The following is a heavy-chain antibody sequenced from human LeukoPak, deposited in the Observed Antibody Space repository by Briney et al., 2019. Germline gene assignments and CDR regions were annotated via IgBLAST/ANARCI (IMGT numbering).Heavy chain of an antibody. CDR3: ARELWFANAPGSWLDP. J-gene: IGHJ5*02. Sequence: SETLSLTCTVSGGSISSYYWSWIRQPPGKGLEWIGYIYYSGRTYYNPSLESRVTISVDTSTNQFSLKLSSVTAADTAVYYCARELWFANAPGSWLDPWGQGTLVTVSS. CDR1: GGSISSYY. D-gene: IGHD2-21*01. V-gene: IGHV4-59*12. CDR2: IYYSGRT.